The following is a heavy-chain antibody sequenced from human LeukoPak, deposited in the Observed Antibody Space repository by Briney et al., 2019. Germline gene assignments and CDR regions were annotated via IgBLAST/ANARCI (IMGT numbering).Heavy chain of an antibody. D-gene: IGHD3-10*01. CDR3: ASPASELWTLFDY. CDR2: ISYDGSNK. Sequence: QPGGSLRLSCAASGFTLSSYAMHWVRQAPGKGLEWVAVISYDGSNKYYADSVKGRFTISRDNSKNTLYLQMNSLRAEDTAVYYCASPASELWTLFDYWGQGTLVTVSS. J-gene: IGHJ4*02. V-gene: IGHV3-30*04. CDR1: GFTLSSYA.